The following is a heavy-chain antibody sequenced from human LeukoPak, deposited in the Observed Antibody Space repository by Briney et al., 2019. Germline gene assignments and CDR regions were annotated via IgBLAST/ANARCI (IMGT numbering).Heavy chain of an antibody. D-gene: IGHD2-2*01. V-gene: IGHV4-4*02. J-gene: IGHJ6*03. CDR2: IYHSGST. CDR3: ARDLYCSSTSCQYYYYMDV. Sequence: PSEILSLTCAVSGGSISSSNWWSWVRQPPGKGLEWIGEIYHSGSTNYNPSLKSRVTISVDKSKNQFSLKLSSVTAADTAVYYCARDLYCSSTSCQYYYYMDVWGKGTTVTVSS. CDR1: GGSISSSNW.